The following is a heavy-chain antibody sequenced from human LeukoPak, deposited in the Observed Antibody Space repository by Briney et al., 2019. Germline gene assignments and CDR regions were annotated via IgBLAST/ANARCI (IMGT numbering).Heavy chain of an antibody. CDR3: ARVAEYSSGWYDPFDY. CDR2: INTNTGNP. V-gene: IGHV7-4-1*02. Sequence: VASVKVSCKASGYSFTSYAMNWVRQAPGQGLEWMGWINTNTGNPTYAQGFTGRCVFSLDTFVSTAYLQISSLKAEDTAVYSCARVAEYSSGWYDPFDYWGQGTLVTVSS. CDR1: GYSFTSYA. J-gene: IGHJ4*02. D-gene: IGHD6-19*01.